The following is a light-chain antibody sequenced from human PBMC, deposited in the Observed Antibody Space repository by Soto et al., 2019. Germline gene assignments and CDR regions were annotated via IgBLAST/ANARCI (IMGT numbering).Light chain of an antibody. CDR2: AAS. V-gene: IGKV1-39*01. Sequence: DIQMTQSPSSLSASVGDRVTITCRASQSISSXXXWYQQKPGKAPKLLIYAASSLQSGVPSRFSGSGSGTDFTLTISSLQPEDFATYYCQQSYSTRWTFGQGTKVEIK. J-gene: IGKJ1*01. CDR3: QQSYSTRWT. CDR1: QSISSX.